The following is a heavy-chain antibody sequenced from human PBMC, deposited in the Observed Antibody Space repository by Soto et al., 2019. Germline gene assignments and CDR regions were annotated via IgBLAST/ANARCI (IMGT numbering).Heavy chain of an antibody. CDR1: GGTFSSYA. V-gene: IGHV1-69*01. Sequence: QVQLVQSGAEVKKPGSSVKVSCKASGGTFSSYAISWVRQAPGQGLEWMGGIIPIFGTANYAQKFQGRVTITADESTSTAYMELSSLRSEDTAAYYCARCLIAAAAPYYYYGMDVWGQGTTVTVSS. CDR3: ARCLIAAAAPYYYYGMDV. D-gene: IGHD6-13*01. CDR2: IIPIFGTA. J-gene: IGHJ6*02.